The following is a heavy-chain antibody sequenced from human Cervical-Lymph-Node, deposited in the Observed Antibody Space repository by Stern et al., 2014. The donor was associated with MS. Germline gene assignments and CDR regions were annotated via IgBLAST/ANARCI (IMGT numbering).Heavy chain of an antibody. CDR2: INSDGSTT. D-gene: IGHD3-10*01. V-gene: IGHV3-74*02. CDR1: GFTFSRYW. J-gene: IGHJ4*02. CDR3: ARGDYYGSGNDY. Sequence: EVQLVESGGGLVQPGGSLRLSCAASGFTFSRYWMHWVRQAPGKGLVWVSRINSDGSTTSYADSVKGRFTISRDNAKNTLYLQMNSLRAEDTAVYYCARGDYYGSGNDYWGQGTLVTVSS.